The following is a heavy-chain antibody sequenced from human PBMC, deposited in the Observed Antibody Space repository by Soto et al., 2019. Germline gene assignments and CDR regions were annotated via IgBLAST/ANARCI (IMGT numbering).Heavy chain of an antibody. D-gene: IGHD1-26*01. J-gene: IGHJ3*02. CDR1: GYIFTTYY. V-gene: IGHV1-46*03. Sequence: GASVKVSCKASGYIFTTYYIHWVRQAPGQGLEWMGIINPSGGGTAYAQKFQGRVTMTGDTSTSTVYMELSSLRSEDTAVYYCARSDIVGDGAFDIWGQGTMVTVSS. CDR2: INPSGGGT. CDR3: ARSDIVGDGAFDI.